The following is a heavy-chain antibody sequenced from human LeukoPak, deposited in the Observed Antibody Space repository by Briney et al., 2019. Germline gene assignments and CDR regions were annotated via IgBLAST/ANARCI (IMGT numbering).Heavy chain of an antibody. CDR2: IFGSGGSP. V-gene: IGHV3-23*01. CDR1: GFTFASHA. D-gene: IGHD5-18*01. J-gene: IGHJ4*02. Sequence: QPGGSLRLSCEASGFTFASHAMYWVRQAPGKGLEWVAGIFGSGGSPHYADSVKGRFTISRDNPRNTVYLQINSLRDEDTAVYYCGKTTVGYSSGQKPAWPVDYWGQGTLVTVSS. CDR3: GKTTVGYSSGQKPAWPVDY.